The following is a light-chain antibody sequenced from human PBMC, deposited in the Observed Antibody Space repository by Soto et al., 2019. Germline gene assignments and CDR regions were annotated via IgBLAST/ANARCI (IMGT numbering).Light chain of an antibody. CDR1: SSNIGAGYN. Sequence: QPVLTQPPSVSGAPGQRVTISCTGSSSNIGAGYNVHWYQQLPGTAPKLLIYGNNNRPSGVPDRFSGSKSGTSASLVITGLQAEDEADYYCQSFDSSLSASVFGGGTQLTVL. CDR3: QSFDSSLSASV. V-gene: IGLV1-40*01. J-gene: IGLJ2*01. CDR2: GNN.